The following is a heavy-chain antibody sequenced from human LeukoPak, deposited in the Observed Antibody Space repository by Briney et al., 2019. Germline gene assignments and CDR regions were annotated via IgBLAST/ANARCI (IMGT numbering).Heavy chain of an antibody. V-gene: IGHV4-4*07. CDR1: GGPISTYY. Sequence: SETLSLTYTVSGGPISTYYWSGLRQPPGKGLGWIGRIYTSGSTNYNPSLKSRVTISVDNSKNQFSLELSSVTAADTAVYYCARSPAPYFFDYWGQGTLVAVSS. CDR3: ARSPAPYFFDY. J-gene: IGHJ4*02. D-gene: IGHD2/OR15-2a*01. CDR2: IYTSGST.